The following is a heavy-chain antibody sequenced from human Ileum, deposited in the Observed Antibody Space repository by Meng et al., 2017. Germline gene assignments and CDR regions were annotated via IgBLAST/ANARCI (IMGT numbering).Heavy chain of an antibody. D-gene: IGHD5-18*01. CDR3: AKNTHTGFDV. CDR1: GSSVSSSSDA. CDR2: TYYRSKWYY. J-gene: IGHJ3*01. V-gene: IGHV6-1*01. Sequence: QVQLQQSGPGLVRPSQPLSLTCAISGSSVSSSSDAWNWIRQSPSRGLEWLGRTYYRSKWYYGYAVSQRSRLTINPDTSKNQFSLQLNSVTPEDTAVYYCAKNTHTGFDVWGQGTMVTVSS.